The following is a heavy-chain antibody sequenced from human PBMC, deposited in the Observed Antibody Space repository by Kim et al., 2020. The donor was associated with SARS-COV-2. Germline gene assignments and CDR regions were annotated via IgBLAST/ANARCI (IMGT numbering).Heavy chain of an antibody. CDR1: GFTFSSYA. CDR2: ISYDGSNK. D-gene: IGHD3-9*01. J-gene: IGHJ4*02. CDR3: ARGGRLRHYALDY. Sequence: GGSLRLSCAASGFTFSSYAMHWVRQAPGKGLEWVAVISYDGSNKYYADSVKGRFTISRDNSKNTLYLQMNSLRAEDTAVYYCARGGRLRHYALDYWGQGTLVTVSS. V-gene: IGHV3-30-3*01.